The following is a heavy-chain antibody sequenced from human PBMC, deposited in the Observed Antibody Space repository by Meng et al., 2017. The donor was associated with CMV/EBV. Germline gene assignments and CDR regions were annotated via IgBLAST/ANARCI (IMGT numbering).Heavy chain of an antibody. CDR3: ARGPRGTICAV. Sequence: ASVKVSCKASGYTFTGYDINWVRQAPGQGLEWMGWINPDSGNTGYAQKFQGRVTMTRDTSISTAYMELSSLRSDDTAVYYCARGPRGTICAVWGQGTMVTVSS. CDR1: GYTFTGYD. D-gene: IGHD3-16*01. V-gene: IGHV1-8*02. J-gene: IGHJ3*01. CDR2: INPDSGNT.